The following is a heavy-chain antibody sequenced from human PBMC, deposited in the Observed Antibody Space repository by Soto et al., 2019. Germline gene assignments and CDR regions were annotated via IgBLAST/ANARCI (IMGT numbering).Heavy chain of an antibody. CDR3: ARDSGLELPFDY. J-gene: IGHJ4*02. CDR1: GGTFSSYA. D-gene: IGHD1-7*01. V-gene: IGHV1-69*13. CDR2: IIAIFGTA. Sequence: ASVKVSCKASGGTFSSYAISWVRQAPGQGLEWMGGIIAIFGTANYAQKFQGRVTITADESTSTAYMELSSLRSEDTAVYYCARDSGLELPFDYWGQGTLVTVSS.